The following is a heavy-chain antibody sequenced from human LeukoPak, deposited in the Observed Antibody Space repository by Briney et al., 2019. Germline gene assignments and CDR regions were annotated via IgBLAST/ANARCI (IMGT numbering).Heavy chain of an antibody. V-gene: IGHV4-34*01. CDR3: ARGPTYYDFWSGPKYYMDV. J-gene: IGHJ6*03. CDR1: GGSFSGYY. CDR2: INHSGST. D-gene: IGHD3-3*01. Sequence: SETLSLTCAVYGGSFSGYYWSWLRQPPGKGLEWIGEINHSGSTNYNPSLKSRFTISVDTSKNQFSLKLSSVTAADTAVYYCARGPTYYDFWSGPKYYMDVWGKGTTVTVSS.